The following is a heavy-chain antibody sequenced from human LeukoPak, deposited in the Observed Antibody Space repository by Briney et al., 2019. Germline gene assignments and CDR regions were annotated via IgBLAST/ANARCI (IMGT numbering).Heavy chain of an antibody. CDR3: ARDQYSSNWYVHH. V-gene: IGHV3-53*01. D-gene: IGHD6-19*01. CDR2: ISSVGST. CDR1: GFTFRTYS. Sequence: GGSLRLSCTASGFTFRTYSMNWVRQAPGKGLEWVSLISSVGSTYYADSVKGRFTISRDNSKNTLYLQMNSLRAEDTAVYYCARDQYSSNWYVHHWGQGTLVTVS. J-gene: IGHJ1*01.